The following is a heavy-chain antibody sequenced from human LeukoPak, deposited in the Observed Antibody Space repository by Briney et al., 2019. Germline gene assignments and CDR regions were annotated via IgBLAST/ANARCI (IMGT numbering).Heavy chain of an antibody. CDR2: IYSGGNT. CDR1: GFTVSRNY. Sequence: RGGSLRLSCAASGFTVSRNYMSWVRQAPGKGLERVSVIYSGGNTYYTDSVKGRFTISRDNSKNTLYLQMNSLRAEDTAVYYCARKTDSGGQGDYWGPGTLVTVSS. J-gene: IGHJ4*02. D-gene: IGHD3-22*01. CDR3: ARKTDSGGQGDY. V-gene: IGHV3-66*01.